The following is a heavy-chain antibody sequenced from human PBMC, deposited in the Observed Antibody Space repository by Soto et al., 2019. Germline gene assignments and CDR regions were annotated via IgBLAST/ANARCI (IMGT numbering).Heavy chain of an antibody. CDR3: ARHVTYTYGLHGFDI. J-gene: IGHJ3*02. CDR1: GGSVSSYS. Sequence: SETLCLTCTVSGGSVSSYSWSWIRQPPGKGLEWIGNISYNGSTTYNPSLKSRVTISVDTSKNQFSLSLTSVTAADTAVYYCARHVTYTYGLHGFDIWSQGTMVTVSS. V-gene: IGHV4-59*08. CDR2: ISYNGST. D-gene: IGHD2-8*01.